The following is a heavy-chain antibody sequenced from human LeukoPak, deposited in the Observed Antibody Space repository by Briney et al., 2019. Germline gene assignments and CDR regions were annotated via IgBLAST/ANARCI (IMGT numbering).Heavy chain of an antibody. Sequence: GGSLRLSCAASGFTFSSYTMNWVRQAPGKGLEWVSSITSSSSYIYYADSVKGRFTISRDNAKNSLYLQMNSLRAEDTAVYYCATGFFYFYYMDVWGKGTTVTISS. CDR3: ATGFFYFYYMDV. V-gene: IGHV3-21*01. D-gene: IGHD1-1*01. CDR2: ITSSSSYI. J-gene: IGHJ6*03. CDR1: GFTFSSYT.